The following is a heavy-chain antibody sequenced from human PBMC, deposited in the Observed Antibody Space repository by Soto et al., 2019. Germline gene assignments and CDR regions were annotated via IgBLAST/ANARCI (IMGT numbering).Heavy chain of an antibody. CDR3: ARELGYCSGGSCYMDGAFDF. CDR1: GSTFSSYA. CDR2: ISGSGDST. V-gene: IGHV3-23*01. D-gene: IGHD2-15*01. J-gene: IGHJ3*01. Sequence: EVQLWESGGGLVQPGGSLRLSCAASGSTFSSYAMSWVRQAPGKGLEWVSVISGSGDSTYYADSVKGRFTISRDNSKNTLYVQMNSRRGEDTAVYYCARELGYCSGGSCYMDGAFDFWGQGTMVTVSS.